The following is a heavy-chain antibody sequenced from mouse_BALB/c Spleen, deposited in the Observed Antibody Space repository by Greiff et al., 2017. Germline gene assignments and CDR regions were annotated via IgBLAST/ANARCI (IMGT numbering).Heavy chain of an antibody. CDR1: GFTFSSFG. D-gene: IGHD2-4*01. CDR2: ISSGSSTI. Sequence: EVKLVESGGGLVQPGGSRKLSCAASGFTFSSFGMHWVRQAPEKGLEWVAYISSGSSTIYYADTVKGRFTISRDNPKNTLFLQMTSLRSEDSAMYYCARWGLRRKGYAMDYWGQGTSVTVSS. V-gene: IGHV5-17*02. J-gene: IGHJ4*01. CDR3: ARWGLRRKGYAMDY.